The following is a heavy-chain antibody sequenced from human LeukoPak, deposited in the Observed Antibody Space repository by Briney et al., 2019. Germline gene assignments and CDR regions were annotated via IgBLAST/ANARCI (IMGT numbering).Heavy chain of an antibody. J-gene: IGHJ4*02. CDR1: RYTFTSYG. Sequence: ASVKVSCKASRYTFTSYGISWVRQAPGQGLEWMGWISAYNGNTNFAQKFQGRVTMTTDTSTSTAYMELRSLRSDDAAVYYCARDSGQTYYYDSSGYYPGKYWGQGTLVTVSS. CDR3: ARDSGQTYYYDSSGYYPGKY. CDR2: ISAYNGNT. D-gene: IGHD3-22*01. V-gene: IGHV1-18*01.